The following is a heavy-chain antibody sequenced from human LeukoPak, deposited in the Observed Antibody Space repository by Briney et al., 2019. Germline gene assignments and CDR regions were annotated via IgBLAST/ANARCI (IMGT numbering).Heavy chain of an antibody. CDR2: INPNSGGT. J-gene: IGHJ3*02. V-gene: IGHV1-2*02. Sequence: GASVKVSCKASGYTFANYAVNWVRQAPGQGLEWMGWINPNSGGTNYAQKFQGRVTMTRDTSISTAYMELSRLRSDDTAVYYCARDWIGTFEGLTSGPHDAFDIWGQGTMVTVSS. D-gene: IGHD3-10*01. CDR3: ARDWIGTFEGLTSGPHDAFDI. CDR1: GYTFANYA.